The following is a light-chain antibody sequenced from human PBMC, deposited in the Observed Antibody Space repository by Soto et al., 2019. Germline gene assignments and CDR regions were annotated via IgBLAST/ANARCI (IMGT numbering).Light chain of an antibody. V-gene: IGLV2-14*01. CDR2: EVN. CDR1: SSEGGGYNY. CDR3: SSYTSSSTHV. Sequence: SVLTQPASVTGSPGQLITISFTWTSSEGGGYNYVSWYQQHPGKAPKRMIYEVNNRPSGVSNRFSGSKSGNTASLTISGLQAEDEADYYCSSYTSSSTHVFGTGTKVTIL. J-gene: IGLJ1*01.